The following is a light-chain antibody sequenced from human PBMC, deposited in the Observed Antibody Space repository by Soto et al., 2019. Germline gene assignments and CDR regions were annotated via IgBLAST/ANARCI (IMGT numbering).Light chain of an antibody. CDR2: GAS. J-gene: IGKJ2*01. Sequence: EIVMTQSPATLSVSPGERVTLPCRASQSVSSNLAWYQQKPGQPPRLLIYGASTRATGIPARFSGSGSGTEFTLTISSLQSEDFAVFYCQQSDRSPYTFGQGTKLEIK. CDR3: QQSDRSPYT. V-gene: IGKV3-15*01. CDR1: QSVSSN.